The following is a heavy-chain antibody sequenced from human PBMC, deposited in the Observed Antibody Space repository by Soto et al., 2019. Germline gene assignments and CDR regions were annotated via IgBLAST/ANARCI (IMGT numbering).Heavy chain of an antibody. CDR1: GGSISSSSY. J-gene: IGHJ4*02. V-gene: IGHV4-39*01. D-gene: IGHD6-19*01. CDR3: TDMRGQWLPRD. CDR2: IYYSGTT. Sequence: SETLSLTCTVSGGSISSSSYWAWIRQPPGKGLEWIGSIYYSGTTYYNPSLKSRVAISVDTSKNQFSMKLKSVTAADTAVYYCTDMRGQWLPRDWGRGIMVTVSS.